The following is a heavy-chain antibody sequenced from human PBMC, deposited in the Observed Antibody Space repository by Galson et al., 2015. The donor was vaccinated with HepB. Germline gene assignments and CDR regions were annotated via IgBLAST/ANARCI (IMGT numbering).Heavy chain of an antibody. J-gene: IGHJ6*03. CDR1: GYTLTELS. CDR2: FDPEDGET. D-gene: IGHD3-3*01. CDR3: ATAKPPTIFGEGNYYYYYMDV. Sequence: SVKVSCKVSGYTLTELSMHWVRQAPGKGLEWMGGFDPEDGETIYAQKFQGRVTMTEDTSTDTAYMELSSLRSEDTAVYYCATAKPPTIFGEGNYYYYYMDVWGKGTTVTVSS. V-gene: IGHV1-24*01.